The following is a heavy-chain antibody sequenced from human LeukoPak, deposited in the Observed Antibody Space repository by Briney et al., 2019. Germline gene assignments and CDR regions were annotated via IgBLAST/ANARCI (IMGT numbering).Heavy chain of an antibody. CDR2: IYSGGST. Sequence: GGSLRLSCAASGFTVSSNYMSWVRQAPGKGLEWVSVIYSGGSTYYADSVKGRLTISRDNSKNTLYLQMNSLRAEDTAVYYCAKEIYGDSTGGRFQHWGQGTLVTVSS. J-gene: IGHJ1*01. CDR3: AKEIYGDSTGGRFQH. V-gene: IGHV3-53*01. CDR1: GFTVSSNY. D-gene: IGHD4-17*01.